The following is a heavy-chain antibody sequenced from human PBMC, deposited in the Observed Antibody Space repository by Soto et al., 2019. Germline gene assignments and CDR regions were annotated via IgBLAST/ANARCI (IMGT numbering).Heavy chain of an antibody. V-gene: IGHV3-66*01. Sequence: EVQLVESGGGLVQPGGSLRPSCAASGLTVSSNYMSWARQTPGKGLEWVSVIYSNGNTYYADSVKGRFTISRDNSKNTVYLQMNSLRAEDTAVYYCAREQPPALYFGMDVWGQGTTVIVSS. D-gene: IGHD2-15*01. CDR2: IYSNGNT. J-gene: IGHJ6*02. CDR3: AREQPPALYFGMDV. CDR1: GLTVSSNY.